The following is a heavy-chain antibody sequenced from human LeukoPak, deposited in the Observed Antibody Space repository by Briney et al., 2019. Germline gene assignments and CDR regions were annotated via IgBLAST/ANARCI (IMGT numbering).Heavy chain of an antibody. D-gene: IGHD3-9*01. J-gene: IGHJ4*01. CDR3: ARAPTYSDILTGQPYFDY. CDR2: INRNSGGT. CDR1: GYTFTGYY. Sequence: ASVKVSCKASGYTFTGYYMHWVRQAPGQGLEWMGCINRNSGGTNYEQSFHGRVTMTRDTSISTAYMELSSLRSDDTAVYFCARAPTYSDILTGQPYFDYWGQGTLVTVSS. V-gene: IGHV1-2*02.